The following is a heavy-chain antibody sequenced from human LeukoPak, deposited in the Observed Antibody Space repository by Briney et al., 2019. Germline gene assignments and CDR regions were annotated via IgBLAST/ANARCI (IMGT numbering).Heavy chain of an antibody. J-gene: IGHJ4*02. CDR3: ARHAHQLELYYFDY. V-gene: IGHV4-59*08. CDR2: IYYSGST. Sequence: SSETLSLTCTVSGGSISSYYWGWIRQPPGKGLEWIGSIYYSGSTYYNPSLKSRVTISVDTSKNQFSLKLSSVTAADTAVYYCARHAHQLELYYFDYWGQGTLVTVSS. CDR1: GGSISSYY. D-gene: IGHD1-1*01.